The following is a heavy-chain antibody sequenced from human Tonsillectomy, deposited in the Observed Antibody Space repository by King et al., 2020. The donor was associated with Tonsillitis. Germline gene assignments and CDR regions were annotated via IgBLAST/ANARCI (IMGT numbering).Heavy chain of an antibody. CDR1: GGSISTSSYY. D-gene: IGHD2-2*02. CDR2: ISYTGST. V-gene: IGHV4-39*02. CDR3: ASHCSTTSCYNGYFQH. J-gene: IGHJ1*01. Sequence: LQLQESGPGLVKPSETLSLTCTVSGGSISTSSYYWGWIRQPPGKGLEWIGSISYTGSTYYNPSLNSRITISVDTSKNHFSLQLSSVTAADTAVYFCASHCSTTSCYNGYFQHWGQGTLVTVSS.